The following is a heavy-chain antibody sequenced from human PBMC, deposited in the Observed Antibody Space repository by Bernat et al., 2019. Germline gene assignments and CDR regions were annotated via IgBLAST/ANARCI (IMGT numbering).Heavy chain of an antibody. CDR1: GFTFSSYG. CDR3: GGDATEPAGYFDY. Sequence: QVQLVESGGGVVQPGRSLRLSCAASGFTFSSYGMQWVRQAPGKGLEWVTFMWYDGSNEYYADSVKGRFTISRDNSKNTLYLQMNSLRAEDTAVYFCGGDATEPAGYFDYWGQGTLVTVSS. D-gene: IGHD2-2*01. J-gene: IGHJ4*02. V-gene: IGHV3-33*01. CDR2: MWYDGSNE.